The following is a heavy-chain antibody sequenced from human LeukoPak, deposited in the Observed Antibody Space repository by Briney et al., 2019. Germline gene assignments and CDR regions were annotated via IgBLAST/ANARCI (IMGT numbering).Heavy chain of an antibody. Sequence: GESLKISCKGSGYNFTSYWIGWVRQMPGKGLEWMRIIYPGDSDTEYSPSFQGRVTISADKSISTAYLQWSSLEASDTAMYYCARRSTMVRGIIIIGENWFDPWGQGTLVTVSS. CDR1: GYNFTSYW. CDR2: IYPGDSDT. D-gene: IGHD3-10*01. V-gene: IGHV5-51*01. J-gene: IGHJ5*02. CDR3: ARRSTMVRGIIIIGENWFDP.